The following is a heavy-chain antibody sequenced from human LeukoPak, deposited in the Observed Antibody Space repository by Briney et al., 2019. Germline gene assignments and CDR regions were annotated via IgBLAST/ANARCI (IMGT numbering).Heavy chain of an antibody. Sequence: GGSLRLSCAASGFTFSSYGMHWVRQAPGKGLEWVAFIQYDGSNKYYADSVKGRFTISRDNSKNTLYLQMNSLRAEDTAVYYCARVQYYDSSGYYSDYWGQGTLVTVSS. CDR2: IQYDGSNK. J-gene: IGHJ4*02. CDR3: ARVQYYDSSGYYSDY. D-gene: IGHD3-22*01. CDR1: GFTFSSYG. V-gene: IGHV3-30*02.